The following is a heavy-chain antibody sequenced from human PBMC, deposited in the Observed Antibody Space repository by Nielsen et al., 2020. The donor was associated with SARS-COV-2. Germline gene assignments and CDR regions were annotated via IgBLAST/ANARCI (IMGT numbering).Heavy chain of an antibody. J-gene: IGHJ4*02. CDR2: ISGSGGST. CDR3: ARDLRLGEPHFDY. V-gene: IGHV3-23*01. CDR1: GFTFTNYA. D-gene: IGHD3-16*01. Sequence: GGSLRLSCAASGFTFTNYAMSWVRQAPGKGLEWVSGISGSGGSTYYADSVTGRFTISRDNSKNTLYLQMNSLRAEDTAVYYCARDLRLGEPHFDYWGQGTLVTVSS.